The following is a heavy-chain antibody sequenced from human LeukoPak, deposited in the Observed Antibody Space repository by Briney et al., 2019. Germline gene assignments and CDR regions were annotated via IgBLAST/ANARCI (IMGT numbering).Heavy chain of an antibody. J-gene: IGHJ3*02. Sequence: PGGSLRLSCAASGFTFSGFGIHWVRQAPGKGLEWVAVISYDGTNKYYADSVKGRFTISRDNPKNTLYLQMNSLRAEDTAVYYCARVTDSGSLGTDAFDIWGQGTMVTVSS. D-gene: IGHD1-26*01. V-gene: IGHV3-30*04. CDR3: ARVTDSGSLGTDAFDI. CDR2: ISYDGTNK. CDR1: GFTFSGFG.